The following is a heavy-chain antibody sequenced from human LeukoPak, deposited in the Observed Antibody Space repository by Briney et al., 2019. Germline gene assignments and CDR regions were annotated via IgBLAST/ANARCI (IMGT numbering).Heavy chain of an antibody. Sequence: GGSLRLSCAVSGFAVSRYYMSWVRQAPGKGLEWFSIIYSGDNTYYADSVKGRFTISRDNSKNTLYLQMNSLSVEDTAVYYCARDRGSGYDPGYFDYWGQGTLVTVSS. CDR3: ARDRGSGYDPGYFDY. CDR2: IYSGDNT. J-gene: IGHJ4*02. V-gene: IGHV3-66*01. D-gene: IGHD5-12*01. CDR1: GFAVSRYY.